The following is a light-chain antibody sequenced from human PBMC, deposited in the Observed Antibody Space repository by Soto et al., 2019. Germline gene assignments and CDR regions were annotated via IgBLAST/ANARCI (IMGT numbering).Light chain of an antibody. CDR2: DVT. J-gene: IGLJ1*01. V-gene: IGLV2-14*02. Sequence: QSVLTQPASVSGSPGQSITISCTGTSRDIGTSNLVSWYQQYPGKAPKLMIFDVTNRPSGVSDRFSGSKSGNTASLTISGLQTEDEADYYCSSDTSSSTPYVFGTGTKVTVL. CDR1: SRDIGTSNL. CDR3: SSDTSSSTPYV.